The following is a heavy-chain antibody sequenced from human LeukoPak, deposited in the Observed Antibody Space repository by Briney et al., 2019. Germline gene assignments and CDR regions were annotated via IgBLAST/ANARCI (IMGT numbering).Heavy chain of an antibody. J-gene: IGHJ5*02. D-gene: IGHD1-26*01. Sequence: GASVKVSCKASGYTFTRYAMNWVRQAPGQGLEWLGWINTETGSPTYAPAFRGRFVFSLDTSMNTAYLQISSLKAEDTAVYYCAREERGWEFDTWGQGTLVTVSS. CDR3: AREERGWEFDT. CDR1: GYTFTRYA. V-gene: IGHV7-4-1*02. CDR2: INTETGSP.